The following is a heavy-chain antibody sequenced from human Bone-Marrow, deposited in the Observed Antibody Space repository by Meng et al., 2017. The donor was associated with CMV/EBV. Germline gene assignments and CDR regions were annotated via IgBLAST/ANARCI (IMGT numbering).Heavy chain of an antibody. V-gene: IGHV5-51*01. CDR1: GYSFTSYW. D-gene: IGHD2-8*02. CDR2: IYPGDSDS. Sequence: GGSLRLSCTGSGYSFTSYWSGWVRQMPGKGLEWEGIIYPGDSDSRYSPSSQGKVTISADKSISTAYLKWISPKASDTAMYYCVRLSHYWSMGFWGQGTLVTVSS. J-gene: IGHJ4*02. CDR3: VRLSHYWSMGF.